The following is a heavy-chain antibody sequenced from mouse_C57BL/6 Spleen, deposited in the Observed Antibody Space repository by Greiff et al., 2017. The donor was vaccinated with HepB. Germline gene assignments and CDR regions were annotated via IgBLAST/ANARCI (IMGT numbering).Heavy chain of an antibody. CDR3: AKEGTAALLPAMDY. CDR1: GFSLTSYG. J-gene: IGHJ4*01. D-gene: IGHD1-1*01. V-gene: IGHV2-5*01. Sequence: QVQLQQSGPGLVQPSQSLSITCTVSGFSLTSYGVHWVRQSPGKGLEWLGVIWRGGSTDYNAAFMSRLSITKDNSKSQVFFKMNSLQADDTAIYYCAKEGTAALLPAMDYWGQGTSVTVSS. CDR2: IWRGGST.